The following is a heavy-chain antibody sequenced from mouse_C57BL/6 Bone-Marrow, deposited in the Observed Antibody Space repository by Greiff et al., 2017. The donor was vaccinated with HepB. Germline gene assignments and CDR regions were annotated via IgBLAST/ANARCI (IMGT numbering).Heavy chain of an antibody. J-gene: IGHJ4*01. V-gene: IGHV1-81*01. Sequence: QVQLQQSGAELARPGASVKLSCKASGYTFTSYGISWVKQRTGQGLEWIGEIHPRSGNTYYNEKFKGKATLTADKSSSTAYMELRCMTSDDSAVYFCARAIYDGNPYYAMDYWGQGTSVTVSS. CDR1: GYTFTSYG. CDR3: ARAIYDGNPYYAMDY. D-gene: IGHD2-3*01. CDR2: IHPRSGNT.